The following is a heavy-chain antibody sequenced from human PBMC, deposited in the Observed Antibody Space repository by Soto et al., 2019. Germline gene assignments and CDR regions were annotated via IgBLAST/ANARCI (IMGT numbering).Heavy chain of an antibody. D-gene: IGHD3-3*01. CDR3: ARGGYDFWSGYYTGAYYYGMDV. V-gene: IGHV3-53*01. CDR2: IYSGGST. Sequence: GGSLRLSCAASGFTVNTYYMSWVRQAPGKGLEWVSIIYSGGSTYYADSVKGRFTISRENAKNSLYLQMNSLRAGDTAVYYCARGGYDFWSGYYTGAYYYGMDVWGQGTTVTVSS. J-gene: IGHJ6*02. CDR1: GFTVNTYY.